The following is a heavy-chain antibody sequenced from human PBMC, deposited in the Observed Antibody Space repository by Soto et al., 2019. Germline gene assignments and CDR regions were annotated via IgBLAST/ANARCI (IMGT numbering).Heavy chain of an antibody. D-gene: IGHD1-26*01. CDR1: GFILGDSW. J-gene: IGHJ4*02. V-gene: IGHV3-15*05. CDR2: VKRKSDGETT. Sequence: LRVSCAASGFILGDSWLCCVRQAPGKGREWVGRVKRKSDGETTDYAAHVTGRFTISRDDSNPTVYLQMNSLKIEDKGSYYCFAGSPFEYWGQGTLVTVSS. CDR3: FAGSPFEY.